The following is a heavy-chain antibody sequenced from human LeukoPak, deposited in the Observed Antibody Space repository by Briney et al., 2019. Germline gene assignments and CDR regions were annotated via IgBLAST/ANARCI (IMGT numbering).Heavy chain of an antibody. CDR1: GYTFTGYY. J-gene: IGHJ4*02. V-gene: IGHV1-2*02. CDR3: ARGSSAFEGVTTLFGY. CDR2: INPNSGGT. Sequence: ASVKVSCKASGYTFTGYYMHWVRQAPGQGLEWMGWINPNSGGTNYAQKFQGRVTMTRDTSISTAYMELSRLRSDDTAVYYCARGSSAFEGVTTLFGYWGQGTLVTVSS. D-gene: IGHD3-16*01.